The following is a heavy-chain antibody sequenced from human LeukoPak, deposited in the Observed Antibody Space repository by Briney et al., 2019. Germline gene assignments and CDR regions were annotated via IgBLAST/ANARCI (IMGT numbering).Heavy chain of an antibody. CDR3: ARGSTYYESSGQVPFDY. CDR2: ISAYNGNT. Sequence: GASVKVSCKASGYTFTSYGISWVRQAPGQGLEWMGWISAYNGNTNYAQKLQGRVTMTTDTSTSTAYMELRSLRAEDTAVYYCARGSTYYESSGQVPFDYWGQGTLVTVSS. V-gene: IGHV1-18*01. D-gene: IGHD3-22*01. J-gene: IGHJ4*02. CDR1: GYTFTSYG.